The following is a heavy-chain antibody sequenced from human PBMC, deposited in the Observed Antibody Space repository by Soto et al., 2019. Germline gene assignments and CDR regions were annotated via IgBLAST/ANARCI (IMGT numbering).Heavy chain of an antibody. CDR1: GFTFSNAW. J-gene: IGHJ6*02. D-gene: IGHD2-2*01. V-gene: IGHV3-15*01. Sequence: EVQLVESGGGLVKPGGSLRLSCTGAGFTFSNAWMSWFRQAPGKGLEWVGRIKSQTDGGTADYAAPVKGRFTISRDDSKDTLFPQMNSLKTEDPAVYYCTTGEGHCSTTSCYCSDYYYGMDVWGQGTTVTVSS. CDR2: IKSQTDGGTA. CDR3: TTGEGHCSTTSCYCSDYYYGMDV.